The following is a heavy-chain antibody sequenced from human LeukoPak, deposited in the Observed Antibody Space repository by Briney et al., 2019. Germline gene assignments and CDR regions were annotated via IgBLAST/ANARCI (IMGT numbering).Heavy chain of an antibody. D-gene: IGHD2-2*01. Sequence: SETLFLTCTVSGGSISSYYWTWIRQPPGKGLEWIGYIYCSGSTNYNPSLKSRVTISVATSKNQFSLKLSSVTAADTAVYYCASVGYCSSSSCTADWFDPWGQGTLVTVSS. J-gene: IGHJ5*02. CDR2: IYCSGST. CDR3: ASVGYCSSSSCTADWFDP. V-gene: IGHV4-59*01. CDR1: GGSISSYY.